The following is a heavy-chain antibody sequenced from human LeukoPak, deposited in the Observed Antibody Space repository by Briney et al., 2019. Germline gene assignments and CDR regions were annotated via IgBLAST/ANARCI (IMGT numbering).Heavy chain of an antibody. J-gene: IGHJ3*02. V-gene: IGHV3-30-3*01. D-gene: IGHD4-23*01. CDR2: ISYDGSNK. CDR3: ARVSYGGGDAFDI. CDR1: GFTFSSYA. Sequence: GGSLRLSRAASGFTFSSYAMHWVRQAPGKGLEWVAVISYDGSNKYYADSVKGRFTISRDNSKNTLYLQMNSLRAEDTAVYYCARVSYGGGDAFDIWGQGTMVTVSS.